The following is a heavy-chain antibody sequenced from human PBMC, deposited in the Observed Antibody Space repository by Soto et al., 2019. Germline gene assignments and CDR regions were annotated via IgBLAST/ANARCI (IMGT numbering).Heavy chain of an antibody. CDR3: ATAARITMIVVTNAFDI. CDR2: ISAYNGNT. J-gene: IGHJ3*02. CDR1: GYTFTSYG. Sequence: ASVKVSCKASGYTFTSYGISWVRQAPGQGLEWMGWISAYNGNTNYAQKLQGRVTMTTDTSTSTAYMELMSLRSDDTAVYYCATAARITMIVVTNAFDIWGQGTMVTVSS. D-gene: IGHD3-22*01. V-gene: IGHV1-18*01.